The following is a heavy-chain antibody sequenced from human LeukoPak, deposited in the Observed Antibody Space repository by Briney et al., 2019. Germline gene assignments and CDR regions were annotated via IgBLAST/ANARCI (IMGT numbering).Heavy chain of an antibody. CDR3: AREPGMPDYDFWSGYYPWFDP. CDR1: GYTFTSHA. D-gene: IGHD3-3*01. J-gene: IGHJ5*02. CDR2: ISGYNGNT. Sequence: ASVKVSCKASGYTFTSHAINWVRQAPGQGLEWMAWISGYNGNTHYAQRLQGRVTMTTDTSTSTAYMELRSLRSDDTAVYYCAREPGMPDYDFWSGYYPWFDPWGQGTLVTVSS. V-gene: IGHV1-18*01.